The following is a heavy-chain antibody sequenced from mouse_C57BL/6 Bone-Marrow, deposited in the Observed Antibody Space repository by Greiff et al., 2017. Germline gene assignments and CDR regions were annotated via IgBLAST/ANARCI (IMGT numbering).Heavy chain of an antibody. CDR1: GYTFTSYW. D-gene: IGHD1-1*02. J-gene: IGHJ4*01. Sequence: QVQLQQPGAELVMPGASVKLSCKASGYTFTSYWMPWVKQRPGQGLEWIGEIDPSDSYTNYNQKFKGNSTLTLDKSSSTAYMQLISLTSDDSAVYYCARRLYYYAMDYWGQGTSVTVSS. V-gene: IGHV1-69*01. CDR3: ARRLYYYAMDY. CDR2: IDPSDSYT.